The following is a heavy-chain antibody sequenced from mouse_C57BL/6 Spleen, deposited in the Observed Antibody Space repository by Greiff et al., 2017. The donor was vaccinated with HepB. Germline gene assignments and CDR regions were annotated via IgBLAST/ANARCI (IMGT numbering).Heavy chain of an antibody. CDR3: VRDYGSSYVNYFDY. D-gene: IGHD1-1*01. CDR1: GFSFNTYA. Sequence: EVHLVESGGGLVRPKGSLKLSCAASGFSFNTYAMNWVRQAPGKGLEWVARIRSKSNNYATYYADSVKDRFTISRDDSESMLYLQMNNLKTEDTAMYYCVRDYGSSYVNYFDYWGQGTTLTVSS. CDR2: IRSKSNNYAT. V-gene: IGHV10-1*01. J-gene: IGHJ2*01.